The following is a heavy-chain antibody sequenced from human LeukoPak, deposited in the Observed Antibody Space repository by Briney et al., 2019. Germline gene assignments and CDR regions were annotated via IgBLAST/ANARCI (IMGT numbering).Heavy chain of an antibody. CDR1: GYTFTGYY. Sequence: ASVKVSCKASGYTFTGYYMHWVRQAPGQGLEWMGWINPNSGATNYAQKFQGRVTMTRDTSISTAYMGLSRLRSDDTAVYYCAREGGYGDYYYYYGMDVWGQGTTVTVSS. CDR3: AREGGYGDYYYYYGMDV. V-gene: IGHV1-2*02. J-gene: IGHJ6*02. CDR2: INPNSGAT. D-gene: IGHD4-17*01.